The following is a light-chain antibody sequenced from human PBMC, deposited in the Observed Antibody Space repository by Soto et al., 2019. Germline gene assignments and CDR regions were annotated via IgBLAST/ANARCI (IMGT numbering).Light chain of an antibody. CDR1: QAINNY. CDR2: DAS. V-gene: IGKV1-33*01. CDR3: QHHQNLPR. Sequence: DIQMTQSPSSLSASVGDRVTITCQASQAINNYLHWYQQKPGKAPKLLIYDASNLEIGAPSGFSGRGSGTDFTFDTSSLQPEDVATYYCQHHQNLPRLGQGTKVDIK. J-gene: IGKJ1*01.